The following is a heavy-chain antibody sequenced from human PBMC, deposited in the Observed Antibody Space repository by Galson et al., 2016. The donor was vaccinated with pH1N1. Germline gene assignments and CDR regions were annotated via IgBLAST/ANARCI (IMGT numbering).Heavy chain of an antibody. CDR1: EVSFSYYW. V-gene: IGHV3-7*05. CDR3: ESQHYYGSGVDY. Sequence: SLRLSCAASEVSFSYYWMSWVRQAPRKGLEWVASIKQDGSEKYYVDSVKGRFTISRDNAKNSLYLQMNSLRAEDTAVYYCESQHYYGSGVDYWGQGTPVTVSS. J-gene: IGHJ4*02. CDR2: IKQDGSEK. D-gene: IGHD3-10*01.